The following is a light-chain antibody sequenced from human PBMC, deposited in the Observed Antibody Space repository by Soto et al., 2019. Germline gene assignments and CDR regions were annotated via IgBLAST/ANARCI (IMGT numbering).Light chain of an antibody. J-gene: IGLJ1*01. CDR1: SSDVGGYNY. V-gene: IGLV2-14*01. Sequence: QSVLTQPASVSGSPGQSITISCTGTSSDVGGYNYVSWYQQHPGKAPKLMIYEVSNRPSGVSNRFSGSKSVNTASLTISGLQAEDEADYYCSSYTSSSIDYVFGTGTKVTVL. CDR3: SSYTSSSIDYV. CDR2: EVS.